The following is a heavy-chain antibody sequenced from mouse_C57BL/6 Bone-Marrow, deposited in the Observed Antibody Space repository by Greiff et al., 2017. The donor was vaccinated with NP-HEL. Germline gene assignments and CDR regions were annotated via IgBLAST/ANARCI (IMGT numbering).Heavy chain of an antibody. Sequence: EVKLVESGPGLVKPSPSLSLTCSVTGYSITSGYFCNWIRQFPGNKLEWMGYLRYDGSNNYNPSLKNRISITRDTSKNQFFLKLNSLTTEDTATYYCAREANWDVDYWGQGTTLTVSS. CDR2: LRYDGSN. CDR3: AREANWDVDY. CDR1: GYSITSGYF. V-gene: IGHV3-6*01. D-gene: IGHD4-1*01. J-gene: IGHJ2*01.